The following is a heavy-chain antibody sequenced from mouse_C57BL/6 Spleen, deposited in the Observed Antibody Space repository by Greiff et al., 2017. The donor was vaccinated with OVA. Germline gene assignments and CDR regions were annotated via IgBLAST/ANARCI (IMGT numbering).Heavy chain of an antibody. D-gene: IGHD1-1*01. CDR2: IWTGGGT. Sequence: QVQLKESGPGLVAPSQSLSITCTVSGFSLTSYAISWVRQPPGKGLEWLGVIWTGGGTNYNSDLKSRLSISKDNSKSQVFLKMNSLQTDDTARYYCARYYYGSSYYAMDYWGPVTSVTVSS. CDR3: ARYYYGSSYYAMDY. CDR1: GFSLTSYA. J-gene: IGHJ4*01. V-gene: IGHV2-9-1*01.